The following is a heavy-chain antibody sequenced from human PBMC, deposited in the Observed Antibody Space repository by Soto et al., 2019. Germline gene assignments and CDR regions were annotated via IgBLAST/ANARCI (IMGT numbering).Heavy chain of an antibody. CDR1: GFTFSSYA. Sequence: QVQLVESGGGVVQPGRSLRLSCAASGFTFSSYAMHWVRQAPGKGLERVAVISYDGSNKYYADSVKGRFTISRDNSKNTLYLQMNSLRAEDTAVYYCAATDWFDPWGQGTLVTVSS. J-gene: IGHJ5*02. CDR2: ISYDGSNK. V-gene: IGHV3-30-3*01. CDR3: AATDWFDP.